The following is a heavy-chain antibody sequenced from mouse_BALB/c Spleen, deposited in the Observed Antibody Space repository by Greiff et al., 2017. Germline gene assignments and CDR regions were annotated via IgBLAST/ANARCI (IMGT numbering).Heavy chain of an antibody. CDR2: ISIYYDNT. Sequence: LVESGPELVRPGESVKISCKGSGYTFTDYAMHWVKQSHAKSLEWIGVISIYYDNTNYNQKFKGKATMTVDKSSSTAYMELARLTSEDSAIYYCAGWRIVGDYYAMDYWGQGTSVTVSS. J-gene: IGHJ4*01. CDR1: GYTFTDYA. V-gene: IGHV1-67*01. D-gene: IGHD1-1*01. CDR3: AGWRIVGDYYAMDY.